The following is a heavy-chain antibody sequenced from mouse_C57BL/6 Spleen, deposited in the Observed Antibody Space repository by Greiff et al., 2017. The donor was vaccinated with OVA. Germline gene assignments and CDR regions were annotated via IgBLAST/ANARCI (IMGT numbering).Heavy chain of an antibody. CDR3: ARNYDYLYWYFDV. Sequence: ESGPGLVKPSQSLSLTCSVTGYSITSCYYWYWIRQHPGNKLEWMGYISYDGSNNYNPSLKNRISITRDTSKNQFFLKLNSVTTEDTATYDGARNYDYLYWYFDVWGTGTTVTVSS. CDR1: GYSITSCYY. CDR2: ISYDGSN. J-gene: IGHJ1*03. V-gene: IGHV3-6*01. D-gene: IGHD2-4*01.